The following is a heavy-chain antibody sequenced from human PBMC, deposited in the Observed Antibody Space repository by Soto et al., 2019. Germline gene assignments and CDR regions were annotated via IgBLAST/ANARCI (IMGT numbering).Heavy chain of an antibody. V-gene: IGHV3-74*03. J-gene: IGHJ3*02. Sequence: EVQLVESGGDLVQPGGSLSLSCAASGFTFSGHWMHWVRKVPGEGLEWVSRINTDGGSSAYADSVKGRFTISRDNAKTTLTLHINGLRAEDTSVYYCAREAGYCSRTSCYRRAFDTWGQGTTVTVSS. D-gene: IGHD2-2*01. CDR2: INTDGGSS. CDR3: AREAGYCSRTSCYRRAFDT. CDR1: GFTFSGHW.